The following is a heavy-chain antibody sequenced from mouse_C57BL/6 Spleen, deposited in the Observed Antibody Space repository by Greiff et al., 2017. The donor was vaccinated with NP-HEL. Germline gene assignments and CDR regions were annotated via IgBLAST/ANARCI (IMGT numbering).Heavy chain of an antibody. CDR3: TRGSSGYVGVY. J-gene: IGHJ2*01. CDR1: GYTFTDYE. D-gene: IGHD3-2*02. V-gene: IGHV1-15*01. Sequence: QVQLQQSGAELVRPGASVTLSCKASGYTFTDYEMHWVKQTPVHGLEWIGAIDPETGGTAYNQKFKGKAILTADKSSSTAYMELRSLTSEDSAVYYCTRGSSGYVGVYWGQGTTLTVSS. CDR2: IDPETGGT.